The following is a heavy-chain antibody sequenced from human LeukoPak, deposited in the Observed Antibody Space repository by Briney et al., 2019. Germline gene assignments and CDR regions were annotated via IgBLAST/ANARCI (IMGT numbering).Heavy chain of an antibody. CDR1: GFTVSSNY. V-gene: IGHV3-53*04. J-gene: IGHJ4*02. D-gene: IGHD3-22*01. Sequence: GGSLRLSCAASGFTVSSNYMSWVRQAPGKGLEWVSLIYPGGSTYYADSVKGRFTISRHDSKNTLYLQMNSLRAEDTAVYYCARTDSSGYYAFDYWGQGTLVTVSS. CDR3: ARTDSSGYYAFDY. CDR2: IYPGGST.